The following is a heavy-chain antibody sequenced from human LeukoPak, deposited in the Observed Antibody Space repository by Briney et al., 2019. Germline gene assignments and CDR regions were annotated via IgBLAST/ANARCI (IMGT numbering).Heavy chain of an antibody. D-gene: IGHD3-22*01. CDR1: GFTFGRYG. J-gene: IGHJ1*01. CDR3: AIMHGYYDGSGYWVQ. V-gene: IGHV3-23*01. Sequence: GGSLRLSCAASGFTFGRYGMSWVRQAPGKGLEWVSFITPNADRTSYADSVEGRFTISRDNPRNTLYMQMNSLRDEDTALYYCAIMHGYYDGSGYWVQWGQGTLVTVSS. CDR2: ITPNADRT.